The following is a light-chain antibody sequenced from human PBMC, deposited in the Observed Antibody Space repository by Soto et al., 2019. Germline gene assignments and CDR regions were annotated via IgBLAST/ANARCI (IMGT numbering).Light chain of an antibody. CDR1: QNIYSN. J-gene: IGKJ1*01. CDR2: RAS. CDR3: RQYHNLWA. V-gene: IGKV3-15*01. Sequence: IVMAQSPATLSVSPGERATLSCRASQNIYSNIAWYQQRPGQAPRLLIYRASTRATGVPARFSGSGSGTEFTLTISSLQSEDFTVCSCRQYHNLWAFGQGTKVDIK.